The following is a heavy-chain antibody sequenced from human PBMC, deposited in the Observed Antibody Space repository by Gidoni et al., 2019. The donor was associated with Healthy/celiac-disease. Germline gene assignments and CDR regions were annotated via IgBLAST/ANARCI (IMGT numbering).Heavy chain of an antibody. CDR3: ASPRRESGSYSKYAFDI. Sequence: QVQLQQWGAGLLKPSETLSLTCAVYGGSFSGYYWSWIRQPPGKGLEWIGEINHSGSTNYNPSLKSRVTISVDTSKNQFSLKLSSVTAADTAVYYCASPRRESGSYSKYAFDIWGQGTMVTVSS. V-gene: IGHV4-34*01. J-gene: IGHJ3*02. CDR1: GGSFSGYY. CDR2: INHSGST. D-gene: IGHD1-26*01.